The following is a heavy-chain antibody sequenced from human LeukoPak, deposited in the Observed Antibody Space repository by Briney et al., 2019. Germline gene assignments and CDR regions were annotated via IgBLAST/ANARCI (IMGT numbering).Heavy chain of an antibody. CDR2: IKSKTDGGTT. Sequence: GGSLRLSCAASGLTFSSYAMSWVRQAPGKGLEWVGRIKSKTDGGTTDYAAPVKGRFTISRDDSKTTLYLQMNSLKTEDTAVYYCTTRYCSGGRCDYWGQGTLVTVSS. D-gene: IGHD2-15*01. CDR3: TTRYCSGGRCDY. CDR1: GLTFSSYA. J-gene: IGHJ4*02. V-gene: IGHV3-15*01.